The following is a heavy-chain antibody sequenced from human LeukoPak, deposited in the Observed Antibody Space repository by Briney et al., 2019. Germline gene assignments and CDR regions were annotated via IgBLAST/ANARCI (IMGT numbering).Heavy chain of an antibody. CDR3: ARDRVAAGYSYYFDY. Sequence: GRSLRLSCAASGFTFSSYAMHWVRQAPGKGLEWVAVISYDGSNKYYADSVKGRFTISRDNSKNTLYLQMNSLRAEDTAVYYCARDRVAAGYSYYFDYWGQGTLVTVSS. CDR2: ISYDGSNK. V-gene: IGHV3-30-3*01. D-gene: IGHD6-13*01. CDR1: GFTFSSYA. J-gene: IGHJ4*02.